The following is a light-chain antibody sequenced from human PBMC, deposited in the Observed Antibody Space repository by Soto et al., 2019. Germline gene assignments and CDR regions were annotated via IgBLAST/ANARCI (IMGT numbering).Light chain of an antibody. J-gene: IGLJ1*01. V-gene: IGLV2-14*01. CDR1: GSDVGGYNY. Sequence: QSALTQPASVSGSPGQSITISCTGTGSDVGGYNYVSWYQQHPGKAPKLMIYEVTYRPSGVSNRFSGSKSGNTASLIISGLQTEDEADYYCSSYTTSSTLVFGTGTQLTVL. CDR3: SSYTTSSTLV. CDR2: EVT.